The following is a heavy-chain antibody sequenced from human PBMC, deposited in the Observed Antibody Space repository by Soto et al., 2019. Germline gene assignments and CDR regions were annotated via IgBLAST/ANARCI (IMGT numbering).Heavy chain of an antibody. J-gene: IGHJ5*02. Sequence: SETLSLTCAVSGGPFSGYYWSWFRQPPGKGLEWIGEINHSGSTNYNPSLKSRVTISVDTAKNQFSLKLSSVTAADTAVYYCARSYGELDPWGQGTLVTVS. CDR2: INHSGST. CDR1: GGPFSGYY. D-gene: IGHD4-17*01. CDR3: ARSYGELDP. V-gene: IGHV4-34*01.